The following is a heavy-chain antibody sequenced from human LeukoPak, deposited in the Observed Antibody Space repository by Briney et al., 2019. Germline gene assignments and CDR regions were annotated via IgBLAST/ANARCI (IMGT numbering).Heavy chain of an antibody. D-gene: IGHD6-19*01. CDR3: AKGSGWYN. V-gene: IGHV3-23*01. CDR1: GFTFSSST. CDR2: ISGSGGST. Sequence: GGSLRLSCAASGFTFSSSTMTWVRQAPGKGLEWVSGISGSGGSTYYAESVKGRFTISRDNSKSTLHLQMNSLRAEDTAIYYCAKGSGWYNWGQGTLVTVSS. J-gene: IGHJ4*02.